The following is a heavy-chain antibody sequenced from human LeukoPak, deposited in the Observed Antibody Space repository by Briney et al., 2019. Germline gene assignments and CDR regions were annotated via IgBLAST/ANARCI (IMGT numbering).Heavy chain of an antibody. V-gene: IGHV3-30*02. CDR3: AKDYPRYSSSPLDAFDI. D-gene: IGHD6-13*01. CDR1: GFTFSSYG. Sequence: PGGSLRLSCAASGFTFSSYGMHWVRQAPGKGLEWVAFIRYDGSNKYYADSVKGRFTISRDNSKNTLHLQMNSLRAEDTAVYYCAKDYPRYSSSPLDAFDIWGQGTMVTVSS. CDR2: IRYDGSNK. J-gene: IGHJ3*02.